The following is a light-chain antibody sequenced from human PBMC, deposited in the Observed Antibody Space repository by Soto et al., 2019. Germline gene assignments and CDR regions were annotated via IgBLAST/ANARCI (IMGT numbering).Light chain of an antibody. V-gene: IGKV1-5*01. CDR3: QQYNSYPWT. Sequence: DIQMTQSPSTLSASVGDRVTITCRASQSISSSLAWYQQRPGKAPKVLIYHASNLQSGVPSRFSGSGSGTEFTLTISSLQPDDFATYYCQQYNSYPWTFGQGTKVDIK. J-gene: IGKJ1*01. CDR2: HAS. CDR1: QSISSS.